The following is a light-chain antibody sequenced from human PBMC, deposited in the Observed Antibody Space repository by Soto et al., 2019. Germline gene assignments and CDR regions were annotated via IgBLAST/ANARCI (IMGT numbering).Light chain of an antibody. CDR3: QQRSNLPPLT. Sequence: EIVLTQSPATLSLSPGERATLSCRASQSLSRYLAWFQQKPGQAPRLLIYDASNRAAGIPARFSGSGSGTDFTLTISSLEAEDSAVYYCQQRSNLPPLTFGGGTKGEIK. CDR1: QSLSRY. J-gene: IGKJ4*01. V-gene: IGKV3-11*01. CDR2: DAS.